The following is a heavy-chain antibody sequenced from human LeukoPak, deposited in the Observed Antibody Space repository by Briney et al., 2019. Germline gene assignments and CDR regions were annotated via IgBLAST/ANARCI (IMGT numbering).Heavy chain of an antibody. V-gene: IGHV5-51*01. CDR1: GYSFTNYW. CDR3: ARLPAYSGSYQYFDY. J-gene: IGHJ4*02. CDR2: IYPGDSDT. D-gene: IGHD1-26*01. Sequence: GESLQISCQSSGYSFTNYWIGWVRQMPGKGLEWMGIIYPGDSDTRCSPSFQGQVTISADKSISTAYLQWSSLKASDTAMYYCARLPAYSGSYQYFDYWGQGTLVTVSS.